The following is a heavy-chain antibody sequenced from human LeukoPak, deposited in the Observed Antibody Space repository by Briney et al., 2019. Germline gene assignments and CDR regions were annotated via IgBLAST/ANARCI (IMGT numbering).Heavy chain of an antibody. CDR3: ARDRSGVPAAPVIDC. CDR1: GFTFSSYS. D-gene: IGHD2-2*01. V-gene: IGHV3-48*02. Sequence: PGGSLRLSCAASGFTFSSYSMNWVRQAPGKGLEWVSYISSSSSTIYYADSVKGRFTISRDNAKNSLYLQMNSLRDEDTAVYYCARDRSGVPAAPVIDCWGQGTLVTVSS. J-gene: IGHJ4*02. CDR2: ISSSSSTI.